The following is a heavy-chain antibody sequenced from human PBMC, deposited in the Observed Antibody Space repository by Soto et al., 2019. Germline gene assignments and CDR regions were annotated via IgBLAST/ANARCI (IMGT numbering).Heavy chain of an antibody. CDR2: IYWDDDK. Sequence: QITLKESGPTLVKPTQTLTLTCTFSGFSLSTSGVGVGWIRQPPGKALEWLALIYWDDDKRYSPSLKSRLTITKDTSKNQVVLTMTNMDPVDTATYYCAHRRGTIFGVVIGNYNWFDPWGQGTLVTVSS. V-gene: IGHV2-5*02. CDR1: GFSLSTSGVG. J-gene: IGHJ5*02. D-gene: IGHD3-3*01. CDR3: AHRRGTIFGVVIGNYNWFDP.